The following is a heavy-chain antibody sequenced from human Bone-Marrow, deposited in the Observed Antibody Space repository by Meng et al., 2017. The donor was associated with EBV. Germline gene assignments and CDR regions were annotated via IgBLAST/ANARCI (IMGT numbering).Heavy chain of an antibody. V-gene: IGHV3-74*01. CDR3: ARDLGYYDSSGYYY. Sequence: EAQLVESGVGFVQPGGSLILSCAASGFTFRSYWMHWVRQGPGKGLLWVSRINSDGSSTSYADSVKGRFTISRDNAKNTLYLQMNSLRAEDTAVYYCARDLGYYDSSGYYYWGQGTLVTVSS. D-gene: IGHD3-22*01. CDR1: GFTFRSYW. J-gene: IGHJ4*02. CDR2: INSDGSST.